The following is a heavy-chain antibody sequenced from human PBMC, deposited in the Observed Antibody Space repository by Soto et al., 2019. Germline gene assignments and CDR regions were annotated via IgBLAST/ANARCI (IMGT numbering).Heavy chain of an antibody. V-gene: IGHV4-39*01. CDR2: IYYSGST. Sequence: PSETLSLTCTVSGGSISSSSHYWGWIRQPPGKGLEWIGSIYYSGSTYYNPSLKSRVTISVDTSKNQFSLKLSSVTAADTAVYYCARHLRRDGYNYYFDYWGQGTLVTVS. CDR1: GGSISSSSHY. D-gene: IGHD1-1*01. CDR3: ARHLRRDGYNYYFDY. J-gene: IGHJ4*02.